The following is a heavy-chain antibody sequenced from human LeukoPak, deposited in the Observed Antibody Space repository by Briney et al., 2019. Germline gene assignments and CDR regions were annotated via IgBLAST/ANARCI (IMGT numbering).Heavy chain of an antibody. CDR1: GFTFSSYA. V-gene: IGHV3-30*04. CDR2: ISYDGSNK. Sequence: GGSLRLSCAASGFTFSSYAMHWVRQAPGKGLEWVAVISYDGSNKYYADSVKGRFTISRDNSKNTLYLQMNSLRAEDTAVYYCARDGWGSVTGPLDYWGQGTLVTVSS. J-gene: IGHJ4*02. CDR3: ARDGWGSVTGPLDY. D-gene: IGHD7-27*01.